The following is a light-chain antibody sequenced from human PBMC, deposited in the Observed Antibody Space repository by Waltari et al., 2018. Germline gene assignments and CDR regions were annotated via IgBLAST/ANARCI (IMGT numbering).Light chain of an antibody. V-gene: IGKV2-40*01. J-gene: IGKJ1*01. CDR3: VQAIAFPWT. Sequence: DIVMTQTPLSLPITPGESASISCRSSQSLLHSNGNTYLHWYLQKPGQSPQLLIYGGFNRASGVPDRCSGSGSGTDFTLKISKVEAEDVVVYYCVQAIAFPWTFGQGTKVEIK. CDR2: GGF. CDR1: QSLLHSNGNTY.